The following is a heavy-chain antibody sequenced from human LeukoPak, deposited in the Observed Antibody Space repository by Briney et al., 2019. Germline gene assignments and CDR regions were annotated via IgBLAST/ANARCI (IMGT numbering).Heavy chain of an antibody. D-gene: IGHD6-19*01. Sequence: ASVKVSCKASGYTFTSYAMNWVRQAPGQGLEWMGWINTNTGNPTYAQGFTGRFVFSLDTSVSTAYLQISSLKAEDTAVYYCARSPTHSSGWYFGHYYYYYMDVWGKGTTVTVSS. CDR3: ARSPTHSSGWYFGHYYYYYMDV. V-gene: IGHV7-4-1*02. J-gene: IGHJ6*03. CDR1: GYTFTSYA. CDR2: INTNTGNP.